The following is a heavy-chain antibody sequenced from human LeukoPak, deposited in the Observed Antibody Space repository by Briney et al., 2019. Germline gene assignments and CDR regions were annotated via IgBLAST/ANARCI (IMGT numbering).Heavy chain of an antibody. Sequence: SETLSLTCTVSGGSISSGSYYWSWIRQPAGKGLEWIGRIYTSGSTNYNPSLKSRVTISVDTSKNQFSLKLSSVTAADTAVYYCASSIAEYSGYDYRYYYYGMDVWGQGTTVTVSS. V-gene: IGHV4-61*02. CDR3: ASSIAEYSGYDYRYYYYGMDV. CDR1: GGSISSGSYY. D-gene: IGHD5-12*01. J-gene: IGHJ6*02. CDR2: IYTSGST.